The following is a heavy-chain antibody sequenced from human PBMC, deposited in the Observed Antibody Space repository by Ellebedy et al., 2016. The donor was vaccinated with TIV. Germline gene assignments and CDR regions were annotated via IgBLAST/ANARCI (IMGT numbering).Heavy chain of an antibody. CDR3: ASSPSGYEIPY. Sequence: SETLSLXCNVSGGTISSTNYYWGWIRQSPEKGLEWIGSIYHSGSTYYNPSLKSRLTMSLDTTKNQFSLRLDSVTAADTAVYYCASSPSGYEIPYWGQGTLVTVSS. CDR1: GGTISSTNYY. V-gene: IGHV4-39*07. J-gene: IGHJ4*02. CDR2: IYHSGST. D-gene: IGHD5-12*01.